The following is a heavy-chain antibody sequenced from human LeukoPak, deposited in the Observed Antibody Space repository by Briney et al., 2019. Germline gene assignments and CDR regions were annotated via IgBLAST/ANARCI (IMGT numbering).Heavy chain of an antibody. V-gene: IGHV3-23*01. CDR1: GFTSSSYA. Sequence: GGSLRLSRAASGFTSSSYAMSWVRQGPGKGLEWVSVISGSGGSTYYADSVKGRFTISRDNSKNTLYLQMNSLRADDTAVYYCAKDLPGIRPLGGYFDYWGQGTLVTVSS. D-gene: IGHD3-16*01. CDR2: ISGSGGST. CDR3: AKDLPGIRPLGGYFDY. J-gene: IGHJ4*02.